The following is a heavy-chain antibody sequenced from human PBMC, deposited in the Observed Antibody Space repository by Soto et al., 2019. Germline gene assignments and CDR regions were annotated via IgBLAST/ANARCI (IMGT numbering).Heavy chain of an antibody. D-gene: IGHD1-1*01. CDR2: ISYDGSHE. CDR1: ALNPNQYS. J-gene: IGHJ6*02. CDR3: ARDEVLRYFYHYYVAV. Sequence: AASALNPNQYSIHWGRLALDKRQEWVALISYDGSHEYYADSVKGRLSLSRENSKNTVYLQMTGLRVDDTAVFYCARDEVLRYFYHYYVAVWGQG. V-gene: IGHV3-30-3*01.